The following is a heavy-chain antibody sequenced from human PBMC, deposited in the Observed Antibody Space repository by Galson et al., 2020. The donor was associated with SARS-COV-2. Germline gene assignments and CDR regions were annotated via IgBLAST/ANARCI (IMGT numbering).Heavy chain of an antibody. CDR3: ARQGVNMIVLVTVPGWFFDL. J-gene: IGHJ2*01. CDR2: IYPNGRT. V-gene: IGHV4-38-2*01. D-gene: IGHD2-21*02. CDR1: GYSVSTTNY. Sequence: TLSLTCAVSGYSVSTTNYWGWVRLAPGKGLEWIGSIYPNGRTYYNPSLESRVTISVDTSRNQFSLTLASVTAADTAFYYCARQGVNMIVLVTVPGWFFDLWGRGTLVTGSS.